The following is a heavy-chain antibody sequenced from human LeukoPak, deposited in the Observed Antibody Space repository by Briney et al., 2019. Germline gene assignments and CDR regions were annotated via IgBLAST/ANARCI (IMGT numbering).Heavy chain of an antibody. V-gene: IGHV4-34*01. CDR3: ARTGGLSPHVVDY. CDR1: GGSFSGYY. CDR2: INHSGST. Sequence: SETLSLTCAVYGGSFSGYYWSWIRQPPGKGLEWIGEINHSGSTNYNPSLKSRVTISVDTSKNQFSLKLSSVTAADTAVYYCARTGGLSPHVVDYWGQGTLVTVSS. D-gene: IGHD3-16*02. J-gene: IGHJ4*02.